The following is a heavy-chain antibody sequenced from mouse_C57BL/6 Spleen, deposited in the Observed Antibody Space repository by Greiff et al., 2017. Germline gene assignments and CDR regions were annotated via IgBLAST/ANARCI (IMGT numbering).Heavy chain of an antibody. CDR3: ARDSDYYGGFSYGYFDV. CDR2: ISSGGSYT. D-gene: IGHD1-1*01. Sequence: EVMLVESGGDLVKPGGSLKLSCAASGFTFSSYGMSWVRQTPDKRLEWVATISSGGSYTYYPDSVKGRFTISRDNAKNTLYLQMSSLKSEDTAMYYCARDSDYYGGFSYGYFDVWGTGTTVTVSS. CDR1: GFTFSSYG. J-gene: IGHJ1*03. V-gene: IGHV5-6*01.